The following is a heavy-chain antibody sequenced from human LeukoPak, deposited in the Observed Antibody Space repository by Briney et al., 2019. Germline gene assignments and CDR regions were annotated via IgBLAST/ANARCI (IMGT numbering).Heavy chain of an antibody. CDR1: GFTFSSYA. V-gene: IGHV3-23*01. CDR2: LSGSGGST. D-gene: IGHD2-2*01. CDR3: AKDGVLRGYFSSTSCFLNY. Sequence: PGGALRLSCAASGFTFSSYAMSWVRQAPGKGLEWVSALSGSGGSTYYADSVKGRFAISRDNSKNTLYLQMNSLRAEDTAVYYCAKDGVLRGYFSSTSCFLNYWAQGTLVTVSS. J-gene: IGHJ4*02.